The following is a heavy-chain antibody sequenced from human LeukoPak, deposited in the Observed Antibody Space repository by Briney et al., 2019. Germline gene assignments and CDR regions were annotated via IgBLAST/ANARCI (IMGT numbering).Heavy chain of an antibody. V-gene: IGHV1-8*01. CDR1: GYTFTSYD. J-gene: IGHJ4*02. Sequence: ASVKVSCKASGYTFTSYDINWVRQATGQGLEWMGWMNPNSGNTGYAQKFQGRVTMTRNTSISTAYMELSSLRSEDTAVYYCARGLVPMVRGVIIPAPFDYWGQGTLVTVSS. D-gene: IGHD3-10*01. CDR3: ARGLVPMVRGVIIPAPFDY. CDR2: MNPNSGNT.